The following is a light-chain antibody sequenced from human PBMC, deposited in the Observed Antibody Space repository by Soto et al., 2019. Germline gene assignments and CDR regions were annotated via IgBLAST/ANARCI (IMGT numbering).Light chain of an antibody. CDR3: QQSYSAPPWT. CDR1: QSISTY. J-gene: IGKJ1*01. V-gene: IGKV1-39*01. CDR2: AAS. Sequence: DIQMTQSPSSLSASVGDRVTISCRASQSISTYLNWYQQKPGKAPRLLIYAASTVQTGVPPRFSGSGSGTDFALTISSLRLDDIATYCCQQSYSAPPWTFGQGTKVEIK.